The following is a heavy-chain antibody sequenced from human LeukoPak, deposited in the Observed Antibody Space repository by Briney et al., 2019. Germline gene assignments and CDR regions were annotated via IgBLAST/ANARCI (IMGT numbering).Heavy chain of an antibody. V-gene: IGHV1-69*06. J-gene: IGHJ5*02. D-gene: IGHD2-2*01. Sequence: SVKVSCKASGGTFSSYAISWVRQAPGQGLEWMGGIIPIFGTANYAQKFQGRVTITADKSTSTAYMELSSLRSEDTAVYYCARDRGYCSSTSCYVRWFDPWGQGTLVTVSS. CDR1: GGTFSSYA. CDR2: IIPIFGTA. CDR3: ARDRGYCSSTSCYVRWFDP.